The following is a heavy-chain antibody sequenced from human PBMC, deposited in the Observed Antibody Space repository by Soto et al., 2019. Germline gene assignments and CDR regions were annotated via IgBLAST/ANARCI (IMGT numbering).Heavy chain of an antibody. CDR3: ARTNYDYIWGSYRFDF. D-gene: IGHD3-16*02. V-gene: IGHV4-30-4*01. CDR2: ISYSGNT. CDR1: GGSISSGDHY. Sequence: NPSETLSLTCTVSGGSISSGDHYWSWIRQPLGKGLEWIGYISYSGNTYYNPSLKSRVTISVDMSKNQFSLKLSSVTAADTAVYYCARTNYDYIWGSYRFDFWGQGTLVTVSS. J-gene: IGHJ4*02.